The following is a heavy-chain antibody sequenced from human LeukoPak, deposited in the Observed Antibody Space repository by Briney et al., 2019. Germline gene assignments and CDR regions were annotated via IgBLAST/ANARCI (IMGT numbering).Heavy chain of an antibody. CDR3: AKDDGSGFGRGYFDY. J-gene: IGHJ4*02. Sequence: PGGSPRLSCAASGFTFRSYAMSWVRQAPGKGLEWVSAMSNSGGSTYHADSVKGRFTISRDNSKNTLYLQMNSLRAEDTAVYYCAKDDGSGFGRGYFDYWGQGTLVTVSS. CDR2: MSNSGGST. CDR1: GFTFRSYA. V-gene: IGHV3-23*01. D-gene: IGHD3-10*01.